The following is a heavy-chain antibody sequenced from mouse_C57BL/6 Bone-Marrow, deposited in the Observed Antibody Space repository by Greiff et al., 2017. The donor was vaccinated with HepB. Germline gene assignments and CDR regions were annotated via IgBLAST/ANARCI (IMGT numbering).Heavy chain of an antibody. V-gene: IGHV3-1*01. CDR2: ISYSGST. J-gene: IGHJ1*03. CDR3: ARGGTTVVEYWYFDV. Sequence: EVQLQQSGPGMVKPSQSLSLTCTVTGYSITSGYDWHWIRHFPGNKLEWMGYISYSGSTNCNPSLKSRISITHDTSKNHFFLKLNSVTTEDTATYYCARGGTTVVEYWYFDVWGTGTTVTVSS. CDR1: GYSITSGYD. D-gene: IGHD1-1*01.